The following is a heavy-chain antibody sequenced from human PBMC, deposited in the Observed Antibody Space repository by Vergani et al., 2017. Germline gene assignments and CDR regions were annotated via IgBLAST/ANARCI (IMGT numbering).Heavy chain of an antibody. CDR3: ARDPPLRGYSGYDKRGGSYYFDY. CDR2: IYYSGST. CDR1: GGSISSYY. Sequence: QVQLQESGPGLVKPSETLSLTCPVSGGSISSYYWSWIRQPPGKGLEWIGYIYYSGSTYYNPSLKSRVTRSVDTSKNQFSLKLSSVTAADTAVYYCARDPPLRGYSGYDKRGGSYYFDYWGQGTLVTVSS. D-gene: IGHD5-12*01. V-gene: IGHV4-59*12. J-gene: IGHJ4*02.